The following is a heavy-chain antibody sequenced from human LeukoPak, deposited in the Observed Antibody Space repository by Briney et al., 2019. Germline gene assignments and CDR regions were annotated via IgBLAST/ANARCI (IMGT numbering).Heavy chain of an antibody. V-gene: IGHV3-49*03. J-gene: IGHJ4*02. CDR2: IRSKSNGGTT. D-gene: IGHD5-12*01. CDR3: VRDYRYAGHESVY. Sequence: GGSLRLSCAASGFTFDDYAMHWFRQAPGKGLEWVGFIRSKSNGGTTHYAASVEGRFTISRDDSNSIAYLQMNSLKTEDTAVYYCVRDYRYAGHESVYWGQGTLVTVSS. CDR1: GFTFDDYA.